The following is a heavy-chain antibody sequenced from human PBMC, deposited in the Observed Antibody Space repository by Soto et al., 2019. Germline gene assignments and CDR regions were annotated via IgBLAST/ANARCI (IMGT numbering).Heavy chain of an antibody. V-gene: IGHV4-38-2*02. CDR3: VRESAAGTFAF. Sequence: ETLSLTGPVSGDSISSGYYWGWVRQPPGKGLEWIVSIYHSGSTYSNPSLKSRVTISVDPSKNQFSLKLTAVTAADTDVYFCVRESAAGTFAFWGQGTLVTVSS. J-gene: IGHJ4*02. D-gene: IGHD6-13*01. CDR2: IYHSGST. CDR1: GDSISSGYY.